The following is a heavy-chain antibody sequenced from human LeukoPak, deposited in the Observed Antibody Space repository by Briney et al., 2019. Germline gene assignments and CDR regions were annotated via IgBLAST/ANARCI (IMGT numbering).Heavy chain of an antibody. D-gene: IGHD6-19*01. V-gene: IGHV3-11*01. CDR2: ISNSGSTI. J-gene: IGHJ4*02. CDR1: GFTFSDYY. Sequence: GGSLRLSWAASGFTFSDYYMSWIRQAPEKGLEWVSYISNSGSTIYYADSVRGRFTISRDNAKNSLYLQVSSLRAEDTAMYYCARERYSSAMNFDYWGQGTLVTVSS. CDR3: ARERYSSAMNFDY.